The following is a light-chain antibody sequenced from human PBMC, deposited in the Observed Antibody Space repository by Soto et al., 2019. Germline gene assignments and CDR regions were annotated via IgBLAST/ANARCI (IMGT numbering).Light chain of an antibody. J-gene: IGLJ1*01. CDR3: CSYADNTDYV. CDR1: KNDVGFYDF. V-gene: IGLV2-8*01. CDR2: EVV. Sequence: QSVLTQPPSASGSPGQSVTISCTGTKNDVGFYDFVSWYQHHPGKAPRLIIYEVVQRPSGVPDRFSGSKSGNTASLTVSGLQAADEADYYCCSYADNTDYVFGTGTKVTVL.